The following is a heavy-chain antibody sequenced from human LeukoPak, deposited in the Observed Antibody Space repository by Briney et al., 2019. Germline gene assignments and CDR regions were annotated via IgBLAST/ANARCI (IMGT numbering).Heavy chain of an antibody. D-gene: IGHD3-3*01. CDR2: ISGSGGST. J-gene: IGHJ4*02. CDR1: GFTFSSYA. Sequence: GGSLRLSCAASGFTFSSYAMSWVRQAPGKGLEWVSAISGSGGSTYYADSVKGRFTISRDNSKNTLYLQMNSLRAEDTAVYYCAKVTRFLEWSLPRYFDYWGQGTLVTVSS. CDR3: AKVTRFLEWSLPRYFDY. V-gene: IGHV3-23*01.